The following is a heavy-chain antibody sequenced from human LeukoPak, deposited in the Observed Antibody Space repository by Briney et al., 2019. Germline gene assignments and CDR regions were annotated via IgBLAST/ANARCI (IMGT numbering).Heavy chain of an antibody. Sequence: AGGSLRLSCAASGFTFSSYWMSWVRQAPGKGLEWVANIKQDGSEKYYVDSVKGRFTISRDNAKNSLYLQMNSLRAEDTAVYYCARAPNSYCSSTSCYRYYDFWSGSADYYFDYWGQGTLVTVSS. CDR2: IKQDGSEK. J-gene: IGHJ4*02. V-gene: IGHV3-7*01. CDR1: GFTFSSYW. D-gene: IGHD2-2*01. CDR3: ARAPNSYCSSTSCYRYYDFWSGSADYYFDY.